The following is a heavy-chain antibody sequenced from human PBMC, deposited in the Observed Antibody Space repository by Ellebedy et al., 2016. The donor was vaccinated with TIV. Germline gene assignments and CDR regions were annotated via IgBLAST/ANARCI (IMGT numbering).Heavy chain of an antibody. V-gene: IGHV3-48*02. J-gene: IGHJ3*02. Sequence: PGGSLRLSCVATGFGFSTSPMNWVRQISGKGLEWIANIRADTDGTYYTDSVKGRFTISRDNARNSLYLQMNGLRDEDTAIYFCARDTWWGFEIWGQGTTVTVSS. CDR1: GFGFSTSP. CDR3: ARDTWWGFEI. D-gene: IGHD2-15*01. CDR2: IRADTDGT.